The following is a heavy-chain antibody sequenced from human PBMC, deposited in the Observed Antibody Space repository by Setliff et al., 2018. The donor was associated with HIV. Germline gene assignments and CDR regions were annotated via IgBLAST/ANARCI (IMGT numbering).Heavy chain of an antibody. Sequence: SETLSLTCAVYGRSLSIYFWTWIRQSPGKRLEWIGEIDHGGSPTYNPSFKSRVSISLDTANKQFSLTLNSLTAADSALYFCAGGFPKYNSRLFDSWGQGTLVTVSS. D-gene: IGHD1-1*01. J-gene: IGHJ5*01. CDR2: IDHGGSP. CDR3: AGGFPKYNSRLFDS. CDR1: GRSLSIYF. V-gene: IGHV4-34*01.